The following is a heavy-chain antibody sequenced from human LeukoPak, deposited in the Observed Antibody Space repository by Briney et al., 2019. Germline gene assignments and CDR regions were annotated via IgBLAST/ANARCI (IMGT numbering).Heavy chain of an antibody. V-gene: IGHV4-39*01. Sequence: SETLSLTCIVSGGSIDSGSFYWAWIRQPPGEGLEWIGSLHYSGSTYYNPSLKSRVTISVDTSKNQFSLRLNSVAAADTAVYYCARGDRLHAAGNGPDYWGQGILVTVSS. CDR2: LHYSGST. CDR1: GGSIDSGSFY. J-gene: IGHJ4*02. D-gene: IGHD6-13*01. CDR3: ARGDRLHAAGNGPDY.